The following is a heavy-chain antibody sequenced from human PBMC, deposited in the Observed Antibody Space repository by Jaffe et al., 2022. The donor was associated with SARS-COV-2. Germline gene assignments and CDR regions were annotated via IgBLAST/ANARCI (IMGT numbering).Heavy chain of an antibody. CDR1: GYTFTGYY. CDR3: ARDPLPLSGYDSDSSGWYVGNWFDP. D-gene: IGHD6-19*01. V-gene: IGHV1-2*02. J-gene: IGHJ5*02. Sequence: QVQLVQSGAEVKKPGASVKVSCKASGYTFTGYYMHWVRQAPGQGLEWMGWINPNSGGTNYAQKFQGRVTMTRDTSISTAYMELSRLRSDDTAVYYCARDPLPLSGYDSDSSGWYVGNWFDPWGQGTLVTVSS. CDR2: INPNSGGT.